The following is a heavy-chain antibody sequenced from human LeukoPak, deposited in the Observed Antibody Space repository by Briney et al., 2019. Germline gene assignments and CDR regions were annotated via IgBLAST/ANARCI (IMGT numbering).Heavy chain of an antibody. D-gene: IGHD6-19*01. CDR1: GGSISSYY. J-gene: IGHJ4*02. V-gene: IGHV4-59*01. CDR2: IYYNGNT. Sequence: SETLSLTCTVSGGSISSYYWSWIRQPPGKGLEWIGYIYYNGNTNYNPSLKSRVTISVDTSKNQFSLKLSSVTAADTAVYYCALSSSGWYKPNDYWGQGTLVTVSS. CDR3: ALSSSGWYKPNDY.